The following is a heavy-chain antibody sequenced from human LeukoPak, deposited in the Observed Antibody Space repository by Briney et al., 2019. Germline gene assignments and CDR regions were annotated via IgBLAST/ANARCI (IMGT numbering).Heavy chain of an antibody. J-gene: IGHJ4*02. CDR3: AKSYDILTGSDY. V-gene: IGHV3-30*18. D-gene: IGHD3-9*01. CDR1: GFTFSSYG. CDR2: ISYDGSNK. Sequence: GGSLSLSCAASGFTFSSYGMHWVRQAPGKGLEWVAVISYDGSNKYYADSVKGRFTISRDNSKNTLYLQMNSLRAEDTAVYYCAKSYDILTGSDYWGQGTLVTVSS.